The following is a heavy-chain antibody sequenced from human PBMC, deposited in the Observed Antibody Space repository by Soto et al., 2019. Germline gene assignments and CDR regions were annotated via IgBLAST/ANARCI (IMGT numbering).Heavy chain of an antibody. D-gene: IGHD3-22*01. V-gene: IGHV1-24*01. Sequence: ASVKVSCKVSGYTLTELSMHWVRQAPGKGLEWMGGFDPEDGETIYAQKFQGRVTMTEDTSTDTAYMKLSSLRSEDTAVYYCATLDDSSGYYLSRLYYFDYWGQGTLVTVSS. CDR3: ATLDDSSGYYLSRLYYFDY. J-gene: IGHJ4*02. CDR1: GYTLTELS. CDR2: FDPEDGET.